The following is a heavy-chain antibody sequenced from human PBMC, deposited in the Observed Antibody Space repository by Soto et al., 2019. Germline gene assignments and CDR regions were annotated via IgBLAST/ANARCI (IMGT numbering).Heavy chain of an antibody. V-gene: IGHV3-53*01. CDR2: IYSGGST. Sequence: VGSLRISCAASGFTVSSNYMSWVRQAPGKGLEWVSVIYSGGSTYYADSVKGRFTISRDNSKNTLYLQMNSLRAEDTAVYYCASARPGSIIVLYGGSSCGMD. J-gene: IGHJ6*01. CDR3: ASARPGSIIVLYGGSSCGMD. CDR1: GFTVSSNY. D-gene: IGHD2-8*02.